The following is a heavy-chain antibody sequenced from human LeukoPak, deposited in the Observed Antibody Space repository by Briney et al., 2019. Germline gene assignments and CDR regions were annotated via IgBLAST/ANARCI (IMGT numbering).Heavy chain of an antibody. Sequence: PSETLSLTCTVSGGSISNYYWSWFRQPATKGLEWIGRVYTSGSTNYNPSLESRVTMSVDTSKNQFSLKLNSVTAADTAVYYCARDPMVPVAFDIWGQGTMVTVSS. J-gene: IGHJ3*02. CDR1: GGSISNYY. D-gene: IGHD6-13*01. CDR3: ARDPMVPVAFDI. CDR2: VYTSGST. V-gene: IGHV4-4*07.